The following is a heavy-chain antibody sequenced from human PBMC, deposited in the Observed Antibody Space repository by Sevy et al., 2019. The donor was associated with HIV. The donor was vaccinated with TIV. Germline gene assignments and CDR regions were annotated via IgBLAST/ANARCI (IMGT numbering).Heavy chain of an antibody. CDR3: TGDWGSVGDP. V-gene: IGHV3-74*03. D-gene: IGHD3-16*01. Sequence: GGSLRLSCAASGFTFSSLPMHWVRQAPGTGLVWVSRIDGYGGTTYADSVKGRFTTSRDNGKNTMYLQMNNLRVEDTAVYYCTGDWGSVGDPWGPGTLVTVSS. CDR2: IDGYGGT. J-gene: IGHJ5*02. CDR1: GFTFSSLP.